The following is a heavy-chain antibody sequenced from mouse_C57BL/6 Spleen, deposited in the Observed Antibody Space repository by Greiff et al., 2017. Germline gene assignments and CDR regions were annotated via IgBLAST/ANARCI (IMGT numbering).Heavy chain of an antibody. CDR1: GYSFTDYN. Sequence: VQLKESGPELVKPGASVKISCKASGYSFTDYNMNWVKQSNGKSLEWIGVINPNYGTTSYNQKFKGKATLTVDQSSSTAYMQLNSLTSEDSAVYYCARGGYYGSPWFAYWGQGTLVTVSA. V-gene: IGHV1-39*01. CDR2: INPNYGTT. J-gene: IGHJ3*01. CDR3: ARGGYYGSPWFAY. D-gene: IGHD1-1*01.